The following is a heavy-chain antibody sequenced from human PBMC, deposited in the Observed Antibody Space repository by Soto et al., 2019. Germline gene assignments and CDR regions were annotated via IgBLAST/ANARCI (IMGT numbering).Heavy chain of an antibody. CDR1: GFTFSTYA. Sequence: EVQLLESGGGLEQPGGSLRLSCAVSGFTFSTYAMTWVRQAPGKGLEWVSSISSSGGSTYYADSVKGRFTISRDNSKNTLYLQMNSLRAEDTAVYYCAKGGRVVVADYWGQGTLVTVSS. CDR2: ISSSGGST. V-gene: IGHV3-23*01. CDR3: AKGGRVVVADY. D-gene: IGHD2-15*01. J-gene: IGHJ4*02.